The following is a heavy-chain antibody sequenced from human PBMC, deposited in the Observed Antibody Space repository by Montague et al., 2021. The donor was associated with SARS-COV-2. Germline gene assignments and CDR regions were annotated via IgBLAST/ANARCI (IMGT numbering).Heavy chain of an antibody. Sequence: SLRLSCAASGFSFSTFWMTWVRQAPGNGLEWVASIKPDGSDKYYVESVKGRFTISRDNARNSLYLQLNNLRAEDTAVYYCGRDPNWGAHWGQGNLVTVSS. CDR2: IKPDGSDK. J-gene: IGHJ4*02. V-gene: IGHV3-7*03. CDR3: GRDPNWGAH. CDR1: GFSFSTFW. D-gene: IGHD7-27*01.